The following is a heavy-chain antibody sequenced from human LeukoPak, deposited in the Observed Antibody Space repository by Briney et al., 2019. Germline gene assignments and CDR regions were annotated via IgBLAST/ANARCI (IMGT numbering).Heavy chain of an antibody. CDR1: GGSFSGYY. CDR3: ATYYYDSSGYFFDY. CDR2: INRSGST. J-gene: IGHJ4*02. V-gene: IGHV4-34*01. Sequence: SETLSLTCAVYGGSFSGYYWSWIRQPPGKGLEWIGEINRSGSTNYNPSLKSRVTISVDTSKNQFSLKLRSVTAADTAVYYCATYYYDSSGYFFDYWGKGTLVTVSS. D-gene: IGHD3-22*01.